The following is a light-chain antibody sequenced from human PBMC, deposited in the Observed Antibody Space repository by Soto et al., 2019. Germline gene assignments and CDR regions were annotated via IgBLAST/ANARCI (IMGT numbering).Light chain of an antibody. CDR1: QRVSSN. CDR3: QQYNNWPPGT. Sequence: EIVMTQSPATLSVSPGERATLSCRASQRVSSNLAWYQQKPGQAPRLLIYGASTRATGIPARFSGSGSGTEFTLTISSLQSEDFAVYYCQQYNNWPPGTFGQGTKV. V-gene: IGKV3-15*01. J-gene: IGKJ1*01. CDR2: GAS.